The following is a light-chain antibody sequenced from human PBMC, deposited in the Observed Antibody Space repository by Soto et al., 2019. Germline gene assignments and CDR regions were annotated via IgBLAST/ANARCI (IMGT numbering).Light chain of an antibody. CDR3: QQYDSLPPFT. CDR1: QDITNY. Sequence: DIQMTQSPSSLSASVGDRVTITCQASQDITNYLNWYQHKPGKAPKLLIYDASNLETGVPSRFSGSGSGTHFTFTISSLQPEDIATYYCQQYDSLPPFTFVPGTKVDIK. V-gene: IGKV1-33*01. CDR2: DAS. J-gene: IGKJ3*01.